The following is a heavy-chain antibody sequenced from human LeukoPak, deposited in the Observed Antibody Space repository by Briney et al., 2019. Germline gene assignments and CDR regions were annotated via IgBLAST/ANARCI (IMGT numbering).Heavy chain of an antibody. CDR2: ISYDGSDK. CDR1: GFTFSTYD. J-gene: IGHJ3*02. D-gene: IGHD3-10*01. CDR3: AKDFGEAAFDI. Sequence: GRSLRLSCAASGFTFSTYDMHWVRQAPGKALEWVAIISYDGSDKYYADSVKGRFTISRDNSKNTLYLQMNSLRAEDTAVYYCAKDFGEAAFDIWGQGTMVTVSS. V-gene: IGHV3-30*18.